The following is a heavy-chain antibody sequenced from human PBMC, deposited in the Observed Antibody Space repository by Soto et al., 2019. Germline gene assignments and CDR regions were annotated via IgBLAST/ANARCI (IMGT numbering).Heavy chain of an antibody. V-gene: IGHV3-30-3*01. CDR3: ARDYGAVITYYFDY. J-gene: IGHJ4*02. D-gene: IGHD3-3*01. Sequence: GGSLRLSCAASGFTFSSYAMHWVRQAPGKGLEWVAVISYDGSNKYYADSVKGRFTISRDNSKNTLYLQMNSLRAEDTAVYYCARDYGAVITYYFDYWGQGPLVTVSS. CDR2: ISYDGSNK. CDR1: GFTFSSYA.